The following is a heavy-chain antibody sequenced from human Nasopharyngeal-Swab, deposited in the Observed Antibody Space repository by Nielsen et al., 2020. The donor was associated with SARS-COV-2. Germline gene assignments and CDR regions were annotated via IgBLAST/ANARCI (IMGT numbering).Heavy chain of an antibody. CDR2: MNPNSGNT. Sequence: ASVKVSCKASGYTFTSYDINWVRQATGQGLEWMGWMNPNSGNTGDAQKFQGRVTMTRNTSISTAYMELSSLRSEDTAVYYCASARQTRYYYDSSGSNFDYWGQGTLVTVSS. D-gene: IGHD3-22*01. V-gene: IGHV1-8*01. J-gene: IGHJ4*02. CDR1: GYTFTSYD. CDR3: ASARQTRYYYDSSGSNFDY.